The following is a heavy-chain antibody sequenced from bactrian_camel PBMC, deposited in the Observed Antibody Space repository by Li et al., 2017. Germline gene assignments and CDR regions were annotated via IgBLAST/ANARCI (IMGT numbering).Heavy chain of an antibody. CDR3: AADPNPHHIGSFCAAGY. V-gene: IGHV3S42*01. CDR1: GDTFSRLC. J-gene: IGHJ4*01. CDR2: IDNVGRT. D-gene: IGHD6*01. Sequence: DVQLVESGGGSVQAGGSLRLSCTASGDTFSRLCMGWFRSAPGKGREGVTTIDNVGRTSYTDSVKGRFTISRDNAENTLYLQMNLLKPEDNAIYYCAADPNPHHIGSFCAAGYWGQGTQVTVS.